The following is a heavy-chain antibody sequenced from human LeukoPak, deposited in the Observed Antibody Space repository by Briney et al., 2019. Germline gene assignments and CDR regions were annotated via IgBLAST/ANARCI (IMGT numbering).Heavy chain of an antibody. CDR1: GGSFSGYY. CDR2: INHSGST. V-gene: IGHV4-34*01. J-gene: IGHJ4*02. CDR3: ARYDYHGSGSYWKKPYYFDY. D-gene: IGHD3-10*01. Sequence: PSETLSLTCAVYGGSFSGYYWSWIRQPPGKGLEWIGEINHSGSTNYNPSLKSRVSISVDTSKNQFSLKLSSVTAADTAVYYCARYDYHGSGSYWKKPYYFDYWGQGTLVTVSS.